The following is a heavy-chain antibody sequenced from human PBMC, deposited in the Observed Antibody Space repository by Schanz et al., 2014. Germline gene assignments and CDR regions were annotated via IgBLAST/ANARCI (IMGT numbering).Heavy chain of an antibody. J-gene: IGHJ6*02. CDR1: TFTFSSDW. D-gene: IGHD2-15*01. CDR3: ARDFLLEQLGYSHYYYAMDV. Sequence: EVQLAESGGGLVQPGGSLRLSCAASTFTFSSDWMSWVRQAPGKGLEWVANIKEDGSVKDYVDSVKGRFTISRDNAKNSLYLQMTSLRAEDTAVYYCARDFLLEQLGYSHYYYAMDVWGQGTTVTVS. V-gene: IGHV3-7*01. CDR2: IKEDGSVK.